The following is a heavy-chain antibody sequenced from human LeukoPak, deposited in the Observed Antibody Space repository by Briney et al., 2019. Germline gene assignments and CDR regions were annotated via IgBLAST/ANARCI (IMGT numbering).Heavy chain of an antibody. Sequence: GGSLRLSCAASGFTFSDYYMNWIRQAPGKGLEWVSYISISGNIIYYADSVKGRFTISRDNSKNTLYLQMNSLRVEDTAVYYCATLPYYYDSSGSYYFDYWGQGTLVTVSS. CDR3: ATLPYYYDSSGSYYFDY. CDR1: GFTFSDYY. CDR2: ISISGNII. V-gene: IGHV3-11*04. D-gene: IGHD3-22*01. J-gene: IGHJ4*02.